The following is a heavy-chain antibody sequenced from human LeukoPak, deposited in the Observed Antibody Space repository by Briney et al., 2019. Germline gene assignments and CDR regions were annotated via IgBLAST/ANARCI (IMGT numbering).Heavy chain of an antibody. Sequence: ASVKVSCKASGGTFSSYAISWVRQAPGQGLEWMGGIIPIFGTANYAQKFQGRVTITADESTSTAYMELSSLRSEDTAVYYCARVHITMIVVVTRGWFDPWGQGTLVTVS. D-gene: IGHD3-22*01. CDR3: ARVHITMIVVVTRGWFDP. J-gene: IGHJ5*02. V-gene: IGHV1-69*01. CDR1: GGTFSSYA. CDR2: IIPIFGTA.